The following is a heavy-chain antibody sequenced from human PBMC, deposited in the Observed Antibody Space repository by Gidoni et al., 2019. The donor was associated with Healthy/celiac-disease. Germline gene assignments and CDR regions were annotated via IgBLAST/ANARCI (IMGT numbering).Heavy chain of an antibody. V-gene: IGHV4-39*01. CDR1: GGAISNSSYY. Sequence: QLQLQESGPGLVKPSETLSLTCTVSGGAISNSSYYWGWIRQPPGKGLEWIGSIYYSGSTYYNPSLKSRVTISVDTSKNQFSLKLSSVTAADTAVYYCARPSYSGSYYYFDYWGQGTLVTVSS. CDR3: ARPSYSGSYYYFDY. D-gene: IGHD1-26*01. J-gene: IGHJ4*02. CDR2: IYYSGST.